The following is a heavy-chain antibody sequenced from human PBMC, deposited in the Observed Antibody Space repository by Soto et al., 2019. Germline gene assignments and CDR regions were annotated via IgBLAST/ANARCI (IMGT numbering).Heavy chain of an antibody. CDR3: AGRGYCSGGSCYPIYYYYYGMDV. V-gene: IGHV3-23*01. Sequence: EVQLLESGGGLVQPGGSLRLSCAASGFTFSSYAMSWVRQAPGKGLEWVSAISGSGGSTYYADSGKGRFTISRDNSKNTLYLQMNSLRAEDTAVYYCAGRGYCSGGSCYPIYYYYYGMDVWGQGTTVTVSS. J-gene: IGHJ6*02. CDR1: GFTFSSYA. D-gene: IGHD2-15*01. CDR2: ISGSGGST.